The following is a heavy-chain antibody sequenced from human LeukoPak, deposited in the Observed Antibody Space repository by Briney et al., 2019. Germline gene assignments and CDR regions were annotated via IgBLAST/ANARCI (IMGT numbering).Heavy chain of an antibody. V-gene: IGHV3-30*14. Sequence: GGSLRLSCAASGFTFSSYAMHWVRQAPGKGLEWVAVISYDGSNKYYADSVKGRFTISRDNSKNILYLQMSSLRAEDTAVYYCVKALGYCSGGSCLAFDIWGQGTMVTVSS. CDR2: ISYDGSNK. J-gene: IGHJ3*02. CDR3: VKALGYCSGGSCLAFDI. D-gene: IGHD2-15*01. CDR1: GFTFSSYA.